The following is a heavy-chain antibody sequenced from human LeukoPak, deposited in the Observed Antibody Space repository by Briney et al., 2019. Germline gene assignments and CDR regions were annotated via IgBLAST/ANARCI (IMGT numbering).Heavy chain of an antibody. V-gene: IGHV3-23*01. D-gene: IGHD3-3*01. J-gene: IGHJ4*02. CDR1: GFTFSSYA. CDR2: ISGSGGST. Sequence: PGGSLRLSCAASGFTFSSYAMSWVRQAPGKGLEWGSAISGSGGSTYYADSVKGRFTISRDNSKNTLYLQMNSLRAEDTAVYYCAKRPTDFWSGYSPFDYWGQGTLVTVSS. CDR3: AKRPTDFWSGYSPFDY.